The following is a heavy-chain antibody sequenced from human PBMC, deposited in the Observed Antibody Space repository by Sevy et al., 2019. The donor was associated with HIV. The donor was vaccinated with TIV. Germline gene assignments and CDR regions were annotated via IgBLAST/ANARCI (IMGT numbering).Heavy chain of an antibody. D-gene: IGHD2-21*01. CDR3: VRAIQSEGSF. J-gene: IGHJ4*02. CDR1: GFSLESYW. V-gene: IGHV3-7*04. CDR2: IKEDDTVK. Sequence: GGSLRLSCVASGFSLESYWMNWVRQAPGKPLEWVANIKEDDTVKYYVESVKGRFTISRDNGRNLVYLLMNNLKVEHTALYYCVRAIQSEGSFWGQGTRVTVSS.